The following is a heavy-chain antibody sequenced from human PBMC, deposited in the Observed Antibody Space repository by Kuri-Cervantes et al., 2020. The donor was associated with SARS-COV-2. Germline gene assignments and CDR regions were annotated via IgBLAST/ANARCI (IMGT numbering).Heavy chain of an antibody. CDR1: GFTFSSYS. CDR2: ISGSSSTI. D-gene: IGHD5-24*01. V-gene: IGHV3-48*01. Sequence: GESLKISCAASGFTFSSYSMNWVRQAPGKGLEWVSYISGSSSTIYYADSVKGRFTISRDNAKNSLYLQMNSLKTEDTAVYYCTRRRLLYGMDVWGQGTTVTVSS. J-gene: IGHJ6*02. CDR3: TRRRLLYGMDV.